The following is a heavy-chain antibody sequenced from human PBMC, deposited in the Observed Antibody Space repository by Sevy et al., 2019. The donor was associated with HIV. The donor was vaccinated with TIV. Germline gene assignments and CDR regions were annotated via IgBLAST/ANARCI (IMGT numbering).Heavy chain of an antibody. CDR2: IYTSGST. Sequence: SETLSLTCTVSGGSISSYYWSWIRQPAGKGLEWIGRIYTSGSTNYNPSLKSRVTMSVDTSKNQFSLKLGSVTAADTPVYYCARVGIAVAGTRGYYFDYWGQGTLVTVSS. J-gene: IGHJ4*02. CDR1: GGSISSYY. D-gene: IGHD6-19*01. V-gene: IGHV4-4*07. CDR3: ARVGIAVAGTRGYYFDY.